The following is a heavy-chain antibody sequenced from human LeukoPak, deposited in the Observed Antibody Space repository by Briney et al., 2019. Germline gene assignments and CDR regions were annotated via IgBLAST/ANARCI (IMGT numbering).Heavy chain of an antibody. J-gene: IGHJ4*02. D-gene: IGHD2-2*01. CDR3: TTASTSCYECFDY. Sequence: ASVKVSCKVSGYTLTELSMHWVRQAPGKGLEWMGGFDPEDGETIYAQKFQGRVTMTEDTSTDTAYMELSSLRSEDTAVYYCTTASTSCYECFDYWGQGTLVTVSS. CDR2: FDPEDGET. CDR1: GYTLTELS. V-gene: IGHV1-24*01.